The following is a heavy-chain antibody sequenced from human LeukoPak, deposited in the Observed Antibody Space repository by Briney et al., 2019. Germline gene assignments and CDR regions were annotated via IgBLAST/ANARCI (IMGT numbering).Heavy chain of an antibody. CDR1: GFTFSNAW. CDR2: IKSETDGGTT. D-gene: IGHD2-15*01. V-gene: IGHV3-15*01. J-gene: IGHJ6*02. CDR3: TTLGELLLTVYYYYGMDV. Sequence: PGGSLRLSCAASGFTFSNAWMSWVRQAPGKGLEWVGRIKSETDGGTTDYAAPVKGRFTISRDDSKNTLYLQMNSLKTEDTAVYYCTTLGELLLTVYYYYGMDVWGQGTTVTVSS.